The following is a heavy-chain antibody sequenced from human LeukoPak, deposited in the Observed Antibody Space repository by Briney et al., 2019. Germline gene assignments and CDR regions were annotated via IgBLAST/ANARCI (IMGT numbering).Heavy chain of an antibody. Sequence: GGSLRLSCAASGFTFRIYAMSWVRQAPGKGLEWVSAISGSGDSTYYADSVKGRFTISRDNSKNTLYLQINSLRAEDTAVYYCARRPTMTNTRLDYWGQGTLVTVSS. V-gene: IGHV3-23*01. CDR1: GFTFRIYA. CDR2: ISGSGDST. D-gene: IGHD2-8*01. CDR3: ARRPTMTNTRLDY. J-gene: IGHJ4*02.